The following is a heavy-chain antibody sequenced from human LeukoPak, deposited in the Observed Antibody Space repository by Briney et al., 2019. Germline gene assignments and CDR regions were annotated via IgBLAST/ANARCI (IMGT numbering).Heavy chain of an antibody. Sequence: SETLSLTCTVSGGSLSSNCYYWGWIRQPPGKGLEWIGSIYYSGITYYNPSLKSRVTISIDTSKSQFSLKLSSVTAADTAVYYCARQGDYWGQGTLVTVSS. CDR3: ARQGDY. V-gene: IGHV4-39*01. CDR1: GGSLSSNCYY. CDR2: IYYSGIT. J-gene: IGHJ4*02.